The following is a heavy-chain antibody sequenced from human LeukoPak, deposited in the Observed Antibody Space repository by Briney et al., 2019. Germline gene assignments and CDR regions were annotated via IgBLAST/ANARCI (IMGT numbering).Heavy chain of an antibody. D-gene: IGHD3-10*01. CDR3: AKGPGPRGLGY. V-gene: IGHV3-23*01. CDR2: ISGSGGST. Sequence: GGSLRLSCAASGFTFSSYAMSWVRQAPGKGLEWVSAISGSGGSTYYADSAKGRFTISRDNSKNTLYLQMNSLRAEDTAVYYCAKGPGPRGLGYWGQGTLVTVSS. CDR1: GFTFSSYA. J-gene: IGHJ4*02.